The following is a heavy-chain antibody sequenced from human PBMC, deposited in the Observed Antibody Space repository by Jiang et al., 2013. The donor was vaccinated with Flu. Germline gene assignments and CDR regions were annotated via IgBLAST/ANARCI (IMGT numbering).Heavy chain of an antibody. CDR1: GYTFTTNW. CDR3: ARHRQGSGWKSLGYYYGMDV. V-gene: IGHV5-10-1*01. J-gene: IGHJ6*02. D-gene: IGHD6-19*01. CDR2: IDPSDSYT. Sequence: GAEVKKPGESARISCKGSGYTFTTNWISWVRQLPGKGLEWMGRIDPSDSYTNYNPSFQGHITISADKSISTAYLQWSSLKASDTAMYYCARHRQGSGWKSLGYYYGMDVWGQGTTVTVSS.